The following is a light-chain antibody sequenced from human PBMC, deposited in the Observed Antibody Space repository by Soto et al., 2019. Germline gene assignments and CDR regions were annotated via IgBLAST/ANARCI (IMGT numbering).Light chain of an antibody. J-gene: IGKJ5*01. CDR3: QQRNIWPPVT. V-gene: IGKV3-11*01. Sequence: EIVVTQSPAPLSLARGEKATPSCRARQSVSSNYLAWYQQKPGQAPRLLIYGAFNRATGIPARFSGSGSGTDFTLTISSLEPEDSAIYYCQQRNIWPPVTFGQGTRLEI. CDR1: QSVSSNY. CDR2: GAF.